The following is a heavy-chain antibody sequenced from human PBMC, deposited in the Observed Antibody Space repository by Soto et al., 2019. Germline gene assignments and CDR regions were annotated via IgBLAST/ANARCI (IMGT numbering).Heavy chain of an antibody. D-gene: IGHD3-22*01. V-gene: IGHV3-33*01. J-gene: IGHJ3*02. CDR1: GFTFSSYG. CDR3: ARHTGVYDSSGYYRPLGAFDI. CDR2: IWYDGSNK. Sequence: QVQLVESGGGVVQPGRSLRLSCAASGFTFSSYGMHWVRQAPGKGLEWVAVIWYDGSNKYYADSVKGRFTISRDNSKNKLYLQMNSLRAEDTAVYYCARHTGVYDSSGYYRPLGAFDIWGQGTMVTVSS.